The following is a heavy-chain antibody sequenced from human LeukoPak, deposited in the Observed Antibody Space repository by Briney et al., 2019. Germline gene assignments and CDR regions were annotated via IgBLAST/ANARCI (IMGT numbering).Heavy chain of an antibody. CDR2: IIPILGIA. V-gene: IGHV1-69*04. CDR3: ASTHRADAFDI. Sequence: SVKISCKASGGTFSSYAISWVRQAPGQGLEWMGRIIPILGIANYAQKFQGRVTITADKSTSTAYMELSSLRSEDTAVYYCASTHRADAFDIWGQGTMVTVSS. J-gene: IGHJ3*02. CDR1: GGTFSSYA. D-gene: IGHD2-15*01.